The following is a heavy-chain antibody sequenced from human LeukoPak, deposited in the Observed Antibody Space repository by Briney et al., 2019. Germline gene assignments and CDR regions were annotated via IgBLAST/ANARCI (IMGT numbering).Heavy chain of an antibody. CDR3: ARESTAWSFDF. CDR2: VSHLNGNT. J-gene: IGHJ4*02. D-gene: IGHD2-8*02. CDR1: GYTFTRSS. V-gene: IGHV1-18*01. Sequence: GASVKVSCQVSGYTFTRSSIIWVRQAHGQGLEWMGWVSHLNGNTDYAQKFQGRVTMTTDTSTSTAYMELTSLTSDDTAIYYCARESTAWSFDFWGQGTLVTVSS.